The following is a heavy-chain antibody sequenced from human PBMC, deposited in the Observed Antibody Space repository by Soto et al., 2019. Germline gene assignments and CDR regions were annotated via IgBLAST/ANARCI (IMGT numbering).Heavy chain of an antibody. J-gene: IGHJ4*02. Sequence: QVQLVQSGAEVKKPGASVKVSCKASGYTFTSYGISWVRQAPGQGLEWMGWISAYNGNTNYAQKLQGRVTMTTDTSTRTAYMELRSLRSDDTAVYYCARTYCISTSCYAWVWADYWGQGTLVTVSS. D-gene: IGHD2-2*01. CDR3: ARTYCISTSCYAWVWADY. V-gene: IGHV1-18*01. CDR2: ISAYNGNT. CDR1: GYTFTSYG.